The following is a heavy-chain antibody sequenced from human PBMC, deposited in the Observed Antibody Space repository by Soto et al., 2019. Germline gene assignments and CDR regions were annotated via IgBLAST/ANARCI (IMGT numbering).Heavy chain of an antibody. CDR3: AKETRSRAVTATRVNGMDV. CDR1: GFNFSDFG. V-gene: IGHV3-30*18. D-gene: IGHD2-21*02. Sequence: ESGGGVVQPGRSLRLSCAPSGFNFSDFGMHWVRQAPGKGLEWVAAISHDGSNQYYGDSVKGRFSISRDHSNNRLYLQMNNLKVEDSAIYFCAKETRSRAVTATRVNGMDVWGQGTTVTVSS. J-gene: IGHJ6*02. CDR2: ISHDGSNQ.